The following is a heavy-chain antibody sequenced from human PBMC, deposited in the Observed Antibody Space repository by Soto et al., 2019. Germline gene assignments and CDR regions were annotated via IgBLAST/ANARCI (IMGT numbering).Heavy chain of an antibody. Sequence: SETLSLTCTVSGGSSSDGDYYWSLIRKPPWKGLEWIGYIYYSGSTYYNPSLKSRVTISVDTSKNQFSLKLSSVTAADTAVYYCARERGITGTLLWFDPWGQGTLVTVS. V-gene: IGHV4-30-4*08. CDR3: ARERGITGTLLWFDP. CDR1: GGSSSDGDYY. D-gene: IGHD1-7*01. J-gene: IGHJ5*02. CDR2: IYYSGST.